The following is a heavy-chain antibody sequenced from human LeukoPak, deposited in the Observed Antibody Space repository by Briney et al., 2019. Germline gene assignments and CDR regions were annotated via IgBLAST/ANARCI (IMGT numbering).Heavy chain of an antibody. V-gene: IGHV3-21*01. CDR1: GFTFSSYS. CDR3: ARDRGRYSYGYCYFDY. CDR2: ISSSSSYI. J-gene: IGHJ4*02. D-gene: IGHD5-18*01. Sequence: PGGSLRLSCAASGFTFSSYSMNWVRQAPGKGLEWVSSISSSSSYIYYADSVKGRFTISRDNAKNSLYLQMNSLRAEDTAVYYCARDRGRYSYGYCYFDYWGQGTLVTVSS.